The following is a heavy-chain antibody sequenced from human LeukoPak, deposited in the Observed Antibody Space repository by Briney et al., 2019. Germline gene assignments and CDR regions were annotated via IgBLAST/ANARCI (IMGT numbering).Heavy chain of an antibody. J-gene: IGHJ4*02. D-gene: IGHD3-16*01. CDR3: ARGPSSGNALNY. Sequence: GGSLRLSCAASGFTFSGYWMSWVRQAPGKGLEWVANINQDGSEKYYVDSVKGRFTISRDNAKNSLYLQMDSLRAEDTAVYYCARGPSSGNALNYWGRGTLVTVPS. CDR1: GFTFSGYW. V-gene: IGHV3-7*04. CDR2: INQDGSEK.